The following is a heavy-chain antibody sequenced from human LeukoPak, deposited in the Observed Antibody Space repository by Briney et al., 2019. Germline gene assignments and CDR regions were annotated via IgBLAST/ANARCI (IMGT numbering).Heavy chain of an antibody. J-gene: IGHJ5*02. CDR2: IYSSGST. Sequence: SETLSLTCGVSGGSISSYYWSWIRQAPGKGLEWIGYIYSSGSTNYNPYLKGRLTISVDTSKNHFSLRLRSVTAADTAVYYCAREMLAAVAAQSWGQGTLVTVSS. CDR3: AREMLAAVAAQS. D-gene: IGHD6-19*01. V-gene: IGHV4-59*01. CDR1: GGSISSYY.